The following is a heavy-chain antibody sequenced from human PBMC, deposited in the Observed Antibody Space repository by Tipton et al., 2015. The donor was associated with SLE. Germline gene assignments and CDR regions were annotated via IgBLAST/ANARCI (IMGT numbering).Heavy chain of an antibody. V-gene: IGHV4-34*01. CDR2: INHSGST. D-gene: IGHD5-24*01. CDR1: GGSFSGYY. CDR3: ARGQLFRVVRGLIDY. Sequence: TLSLTCAVYGGSFSGYYWSWIRQPPGKGLEWIGEINHSGSTNYNPSLKSRVTISVDTSKNQFSLKLSSVTAADTAVYYCARGQLFRVVRGLIDYWGQGTLVTVSS. J-gene: IGHJ4*02.